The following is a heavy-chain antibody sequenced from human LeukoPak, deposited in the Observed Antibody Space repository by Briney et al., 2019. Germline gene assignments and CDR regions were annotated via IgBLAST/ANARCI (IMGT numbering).Heavy chain of an antibody. CDR2: INPNSGGT. V-gene: IGHV1-2*02. J-gene: IGHJ5*02. Sequence: ASVKVSCKASGYTFTGYYMHWVRQAPGQGLEWMGWINPNSGGTNYAQKFQGRVTMTRDTSISTAYMELSRLRSDDTAVYYRAREGRVGARPYNWFDPWGQGTLVTVSS. CDR1: GYTFTGYY. D-gene: IGHD1-26*01. CDR3: AREGRVGARPYNWFDP.